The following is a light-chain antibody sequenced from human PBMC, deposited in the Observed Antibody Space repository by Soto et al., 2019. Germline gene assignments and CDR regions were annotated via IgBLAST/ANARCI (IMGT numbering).Light chain of an antibody. Sequence: VLTQSPGTLSLSPGDSATLSCRASQSVSNNYLAWYQQKPGQAPRLLIYGASNRATGIPDRFSGSGSGTEFTLTIRRLEPEDFGVYYCQQYGSSGTFGQGTKVDIK. CDR3: QQYGSSGT. V-gene: IGKV3-20*01. CDR1: QSVSNNY. J-gene: IGKJ1*01. CDR2: GAS.